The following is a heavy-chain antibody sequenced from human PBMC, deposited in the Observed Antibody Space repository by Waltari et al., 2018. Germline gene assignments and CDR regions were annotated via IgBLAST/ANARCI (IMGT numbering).Heavy chain of an antibody. J-gene: IGHJ5*02. V-gene: IGHV4-61*02. Sequence: QVQLQESGPGLVKPSQTLSLTCPVSGGSISSGSYYWSWIRQPAGKGLEWIGRIYTSGSTNYNPSLKSRVTISVDTSKNQFSLKLSSVTAADTAVYYCARDRVRGYYDSSGYYWFDPWGQGTLVTVSS. CDR2: IYTSGST. CDR1: GGSISSGSYY. CDR3: ARDRVRGYYDSSGYYWFDP. D-gene: IGHD3-22*01.